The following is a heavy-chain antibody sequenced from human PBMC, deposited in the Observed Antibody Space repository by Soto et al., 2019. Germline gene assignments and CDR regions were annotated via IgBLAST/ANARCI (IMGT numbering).Heavy chain of an antibody. CDR3: ARAPPLRVLTMLIGGLEVGY. D-gene: IGHD3-16*01. CDR2: INPNSAGT. V-gene: IGHV1-2*02. J-gene: IGHJ4*02. CDR1: GYTFTGYY. Sequence: QVQLVQSGAEVKRPGASVKVSCKASGYTFTGYYIHWVRQAPGQGLEWMGWINPNSAGTNYPQKFHGRVTMTRDTSISTAYMELSRLESDDTAVYYCARAPPLRVLTMLIGGLEVGYWGQGTLVTVSS.